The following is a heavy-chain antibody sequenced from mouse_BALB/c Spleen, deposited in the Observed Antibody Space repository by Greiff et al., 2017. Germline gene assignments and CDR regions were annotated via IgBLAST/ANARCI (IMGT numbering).Heavy chain of an antibody. CDR1: GYTFTDYW. J-gene: IGHJ4*01. CDR3: ARGDYYGYYAMDY. V-gene: IGHV1-69*01. CDR2: IDTSDSYT. D-gene: IGHD1-1*01. Sequence: VQLQQSGAELVMPGASVKMSCKASGYTFTDYWMHWVKQRPGQGLEWIGAIDTSDSYTSYNQKFKGKATLTVDESSSTAYMQLSSLTSEDSAVYYCARGDYYGYYAMDYWGQGTSVTVSS.